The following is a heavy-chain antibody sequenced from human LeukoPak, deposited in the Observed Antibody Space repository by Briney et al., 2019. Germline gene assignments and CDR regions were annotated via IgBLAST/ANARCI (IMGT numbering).Heavy chain of an antibody. CDR2: INHSGST. D-gene: IGHD2-21*02. V-gene: IGHV4-34*01. CDR1: GGSFSGYY. Sequence: SETLSLTCAVYGGSFSGYYWSWIRQPPGKGLEWIGEINHSGSTNYNPSLKSRVTISVDTSKNQFSLKLSSVTAADTAVYYCARGSSYCGGDCYNHAFDIWGQGTMVTVPS. CDR3: ARGSSYCGGDCYNHAFDI. J-gene: IGHJ3*02.